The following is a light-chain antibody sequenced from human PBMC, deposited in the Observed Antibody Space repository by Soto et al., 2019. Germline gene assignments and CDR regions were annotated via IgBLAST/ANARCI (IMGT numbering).Light chain of an antibody. CDR2: DAS. J-gene: IGKJ3*01. CDR3: QQSYSTLIT. CDR1: QSVSSW. V-gene: IGKV1-5*01. Sequence: DIQMTQSPSTLSASVGDRVTITCRASQSVSSWLAWYQQKPGKAPKLLIYDASSLESGVPSRFSGSGSGTDFTLTISSLQPEDFATYYCQQSYSTLITFGPGTKVDIK.